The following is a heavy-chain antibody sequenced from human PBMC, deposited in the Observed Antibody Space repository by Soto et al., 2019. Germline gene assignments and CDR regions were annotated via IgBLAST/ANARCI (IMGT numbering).Heavy chain of an antibody. Sequence: EVQLVESGGGLVQPGGSLRLSCAASGFTFSSYSMNWVRQAPGKGLEWVSYISSSSSTIYYGDSVKGRFTISRDNAKDSLYLQMGSLRDEDTAVYYCARESDGGSGWYYSDYWGQGTLVTVSS. CDR1: GFTFSSYS. J-gene: IGHJ4*02. CDR3: ARESDGGSGWYYSDY. D-gene: IGHD6-19*01. V-gene: IGHV3-48*02. CDR2: ISSSSSTI.